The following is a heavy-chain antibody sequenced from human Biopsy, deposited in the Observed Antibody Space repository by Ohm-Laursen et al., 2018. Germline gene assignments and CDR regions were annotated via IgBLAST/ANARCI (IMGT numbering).Heavy chain of an antibody. Sequence: ASVKVSCKAPEGTFSNYGVNWVRQAPGQGLEWLGGNIPILGTGNYAQKFQDRVTVAADTSTSTATMELRSLRSDDTAVYYCATKLTGYFHHWGQGTLVIVSS. D-gene: IGHD3-9*01. CDR1: EGTFSNYG. CDR2: NIPILGTG. J-gene: IGHJ1*01. CDR3: ATKLTGYFHH. V-gene: IGHV1-69*06.